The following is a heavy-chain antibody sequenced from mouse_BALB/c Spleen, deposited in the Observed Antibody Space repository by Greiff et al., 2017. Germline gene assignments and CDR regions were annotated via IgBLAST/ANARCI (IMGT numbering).Heavy chain of an antibody. CDR3: ARRGLRRRQFAY. CDR2: INPSSGYT. CDR1: GYTFTSYT. V-gene: IGHV1-4*02. J-gene: IGHJ3*01. D-gene: IGHD2-4*01. Sequence: QGQLKESAAELARPGASVKMSCKASGYTFTSYTMHWVKQRPGQGLEWIGYINPSSGYTEYNQKFKDKTTLTADKSSSTAYMQLSSLTSEDSAVYYCARRGLRRRQFAYWGQGTLVTVSA.